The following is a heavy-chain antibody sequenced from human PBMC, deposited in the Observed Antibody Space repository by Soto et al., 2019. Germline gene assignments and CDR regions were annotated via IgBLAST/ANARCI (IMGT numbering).Heavy chain of an antibody. CDR1: GYTFTGYY. CDR3: ASPYQYDSRAYLGAFDI. Sequence: ASVKVSCKASGYTFTGYYMHWVRQAPGQGLEWMGWINPNSGGTNYAQKFQGRVTMTRDTSISTAYMELRSLRSEDTAVYYCASPYQYDSRAYLGAFDIWGQGTMVTVSS. CDR2: INPNSGGT. J-gene: IGHJ3*02. D-gene: IGHD3-22*01. V-gene: IGHV1-2*02.